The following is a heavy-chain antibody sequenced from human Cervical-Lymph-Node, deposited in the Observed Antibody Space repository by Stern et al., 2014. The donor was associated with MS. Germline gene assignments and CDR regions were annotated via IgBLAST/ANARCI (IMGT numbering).Heavy chain of an antibody. V-gene: IGHV3-33*01. CDR3: ARDSRDYLNYYGLDV. CDR1: GFTFSYYG. D-gene: IGHD4-17*01. Sequence: QVQLVESGGGVVQPGRSLRLACATSGFTFSYYGMAWVRQAPGKGLGGGGLLWYEENKTYYTDSVKGRFTISRDTSKNTLYLQMDNLRAEDTAVYYCARDSRDYLNYYGLDVWGQGTTVTVS. J-gene: IGHJ6*02. CDR2: LWYEENKT.